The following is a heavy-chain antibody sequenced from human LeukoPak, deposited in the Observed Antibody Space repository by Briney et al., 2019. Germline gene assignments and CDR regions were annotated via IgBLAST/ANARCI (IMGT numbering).Heavy chain of an antibody. Sequence: ASVKVFCKASGYTFTSYDINWVRQATGQGLEWMGWMNPNSGNTGYAQKFQGRVTMTRNTSISTAYMELSSLRSEDTAVYYCARGVSSWISYNPLLDYWGQGTLVTVSS. D-gene: IGHD6-13*01. V-gene: IGHV1-8*01. CDR2: MNPNSGNT. J-gene: IGHJ4*02. CDR1: GYTFTSYD. CDR3: ARGVSSWISYNPLLDY.